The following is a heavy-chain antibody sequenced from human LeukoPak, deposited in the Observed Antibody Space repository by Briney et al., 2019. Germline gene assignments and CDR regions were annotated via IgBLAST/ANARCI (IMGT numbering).Heavy chain of an antibody. D-gene: IGHD3-16*01. Sequence: GGSLRLSCAASGFTFSDHFLDWVRQAPGKGLEWVGRIRNKANSYTTEYAASVKGRFTISSDDSKNSLYLQMNSLKTEDTALYYCANGFGDWGQGTLVTVSS. J-gene: IGHJ4*02. V-gene: IGHV3-72*01. CDR2: IRNKANSYTT. CDR3: ANGFGD. CDR1: GFTFSDHF.